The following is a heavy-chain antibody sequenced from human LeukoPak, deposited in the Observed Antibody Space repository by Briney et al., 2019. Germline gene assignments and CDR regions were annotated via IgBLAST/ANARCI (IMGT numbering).Heavy chain of an antibody. CDR1: GXTFSDYY. CDR3: ASATSFDF. CDR2: ISGGSSYT. Sequence: GGSLRLSCAASGXTFSDYYMTWFRQAPGKGLEWVSYISGGSSYTNFADSVKGRFTISRDNAKNSLYLQMNSLRDEDTAVYYCASATSFDFWGQGTLVTVSS. J-gene: IGHJ4*02. V-gene: IGHV3-11*06.